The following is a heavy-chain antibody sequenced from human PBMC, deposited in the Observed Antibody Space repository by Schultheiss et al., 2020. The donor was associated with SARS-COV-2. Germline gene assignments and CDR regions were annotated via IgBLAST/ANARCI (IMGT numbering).Heavy chain of an antibody. V-gene: IGHV3-21*04. Sequence: GESLKISCAASGFTLKNYALHWVRQAPGKGPEWVSSISSTSSHIYYADSVKGRFTISRDNAKNSLYLQMNSLRAEDTAVYYCANGRGSKRRNYYDSSGDAFDIWGQGTMVTVSS. CDR3: ANGRGSKRRNYYDSSGDAFDI. J-gene: IGHJ3*02. CDR1: GFTLKNYA. D-gene: IGHD3-22*01. CDR2: ISSTSSHI.